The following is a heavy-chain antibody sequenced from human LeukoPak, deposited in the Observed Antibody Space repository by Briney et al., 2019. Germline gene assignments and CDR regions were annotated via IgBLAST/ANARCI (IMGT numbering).Heavy chain of an antibody. CDR3: ARQWELPTGYFDY. J-gene: IGHJ4*02. CDR1: GYTFTSYY. Sequence: VASVKVSCKASGYTFTSYYTHWVRQAPGQGLEWMGIINPSGGSTRNAQIFQGRVTMTRDTSTNTVYMELSSLRSEDTAVYYCARQWELPTGYFDYWGQGTLVTVSS. CDR2: INPSGGST. D-gene: IGHD1-26*01. V-gene: IGHV1-46*01.